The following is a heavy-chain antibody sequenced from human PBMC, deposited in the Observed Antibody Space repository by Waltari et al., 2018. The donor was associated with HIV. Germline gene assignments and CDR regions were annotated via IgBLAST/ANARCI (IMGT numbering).Heavy chain of an antibody. D-gene: IGHD3-22*01. V-gene: IGHV3-73*01. CDR1: GFTFSGSA. CDR2: IRSKANSYAT. CDR3: TCDSSGQIDY. Sequence: EVQLVESGGGLVQPGGYLKLSCAASGFTFSGSALPCVGQASGKGLEWVGRIRSKANSYATAYAASVKGRFTISRDDSKNTAYLQMNSLKTEDTAVYYCTCDSSGQIDYWGQGTLVTVSS. J-gene: IGHJ4*02.